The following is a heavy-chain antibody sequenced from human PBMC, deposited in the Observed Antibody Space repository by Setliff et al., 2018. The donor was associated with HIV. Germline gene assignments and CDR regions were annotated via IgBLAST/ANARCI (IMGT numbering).Heavy chain of an antibody. CDR2: INEDGSEK. CDR3: AKIQNPQGYYYDSSGYYPHPGSPDY. Sequence: GGSLRLSCVVSGFTFSNYWMNWVRQAPGKGLVWVSRINEDGSEKNYVDSVKGRFTISRDNAKNSLYLQMNSLRAEDTAVYYCAKIQNPQGYYYDSSGYYPHPGSPDYWGQGTLVTVSS. D-gene: IGHD3-22*01. J-gene: IGHJ4*02. CDR1: GFTFSNYW. V-gene: IGHV3-7*01.